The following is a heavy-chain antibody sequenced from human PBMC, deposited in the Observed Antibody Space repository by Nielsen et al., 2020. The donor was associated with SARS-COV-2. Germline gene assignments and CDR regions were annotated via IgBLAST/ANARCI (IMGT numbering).Heavy chain of an antibody. CDR3: ASVGDTAMAYTDYYYYGMDV. V-gene: IGHV1-18*01. J-gene: IGHJ6*02. D-gene: IGHD5-18*01. CDR2: INPNSGGT. Sequence: WSRQAPGQGLEWMGRINPNSGGTNYAQKLQGRVTMTTDTSTSTAYMELRSLRSDDPAVYYCASVGDTAMAYTDYYYYGMDVWGQGTTVTVSS.